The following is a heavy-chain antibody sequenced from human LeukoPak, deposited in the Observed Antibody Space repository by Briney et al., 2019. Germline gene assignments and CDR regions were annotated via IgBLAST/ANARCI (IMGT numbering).Heavy chain of an antibody. J-gene: IGHJ4*02. Sequence: PSETLSLTCTVSGGSISSSSYYWGWIRQPPGKGLEWIGSIYYSGSTYYNPSLKSRVTISVDTSKNQFSLKLSSVTAADTAVYYCARDHRKSMVRGVMFDYWGQGTLVTVSS. CDR2: IYYSGST. CDR3: ARDHRKSMVRGVMFDY. V-gene: IGHV4-39*07. D-gene: IGHD3-10*01. CDR1: GGSISSSSYY.